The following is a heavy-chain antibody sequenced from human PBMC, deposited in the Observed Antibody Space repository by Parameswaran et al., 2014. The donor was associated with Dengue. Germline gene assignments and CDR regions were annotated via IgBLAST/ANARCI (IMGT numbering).Heavy chain of an antibody. CDR3: ARDRGGPARRHALKRYYYYVMDV. CDR2: ISSSGSTI. J-gene: IGHJ6*02. D-gene: IGHD1-1*01. V-gene: IGHV3-11*01. Sequence: RWIRQPPGKGLEWVSYISSSGSTIYYADSVKGRFTISRDNAKNSLYLQMNSLRAEDTAVYYCARDRGGPARRHALKRYYYYVMDVWGQGTTVTVSS.